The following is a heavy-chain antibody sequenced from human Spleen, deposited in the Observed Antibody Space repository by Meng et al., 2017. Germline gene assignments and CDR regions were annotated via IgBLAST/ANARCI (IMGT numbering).Heavy chain of an antibody. CDR3: ARELVGATFGHTGLDS. J-gene: IGHJ4*02. D-gene: IGHD1-26*01. Sequence: SETLSLTCTVFGGSVYSDSYYWNWIRQPPGKGLEWIGYIYYSGSTKYNPSLRSRVTISVDTSKNQFSLKLRSVTAADTAVYYCARELVGATFGHTGLDSWGQGTRVTCFS. CDR1: GGSVYSDSYY. CDR2: IYYSGST. V-gene: IGHV4-61*01.